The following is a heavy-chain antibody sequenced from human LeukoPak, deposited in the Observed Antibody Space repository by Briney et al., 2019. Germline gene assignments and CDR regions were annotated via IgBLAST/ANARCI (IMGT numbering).Heavy chain of an antibody. Sequence: WETLSLTCTVSGDSITRSSDYWGWIRQPPGKGPEWIGSVYYIGSTFYNPSLKSRLTISIDTSKNQSSLKLRSVTAADTAVYYCAREDAEQMDNSFDIWGQGTMVTVSS. D-gene: IGHD5-24*01. CDR3: AREDAEQMDNSFDI. CDR2: VYYIGST. J-gene: IGHJ3*02. CDR1: GDSITRSSDY. V-gene: IGHV4-39*07.